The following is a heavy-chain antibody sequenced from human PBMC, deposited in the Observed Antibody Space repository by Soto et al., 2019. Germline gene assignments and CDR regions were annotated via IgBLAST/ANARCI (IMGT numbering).Heavy chain of an antibody. CDR1: GGTFSSYA. V-gene: IGHV1-69*13. D-gene: IGHD6-13*01. CDR3: ARDLAAADPSWYYGMDV. Sequence: ASVKVSCKASGGTFSSYAISWVRQAPGQGLEWTGGIIPIFGTANYAQKFQGRVTITADESTSTAYMELSSLRSEDTAVYYCARDLAAADPSWYYGMDVWGQGTTVTVSS. CDR2: IIPIFGTA. J-gene: IGHJ6*02.